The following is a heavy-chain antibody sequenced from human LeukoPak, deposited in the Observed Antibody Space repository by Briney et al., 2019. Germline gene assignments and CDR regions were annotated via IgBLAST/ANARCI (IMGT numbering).Heavy chain of an antibody. Sequence: SETLSLTCVVSGYSISSGYQWAWIRQSPGKGLEWIGSIYHTGSAHYNPSLQSRVTISVDTSNNQFSLRLNSVTAADTAVYYCARDSRWLTPDCTSTSCYENYFDPWGQGTLVTVSS. CDR1: GYSISSGYQ. CDR2: IYHTGSA. V-gene: IGHV4-38-2*02. D-gene: IGHD2-2*01. CDR3: ARDSRWLTPDCTSTSCYENYFDP. J-gene: IGHJ5*02.